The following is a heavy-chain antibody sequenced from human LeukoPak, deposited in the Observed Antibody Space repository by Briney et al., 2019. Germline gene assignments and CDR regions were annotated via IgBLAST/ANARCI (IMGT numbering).Heavy chain of an antibody. CDR2: IYYSGST. CDR1: GGSISSSSYY. D-gene: IGHD3-10*01. CDR3: ARPGGYYGSGRPTRRRGYYFDY. J-gene: IGHJ4*02. V-gene: IGHV4-39*01. Sequence: SETLSPTCTVSGGSISSSSYYWGWIRQPPGKGLEWIGSIYYSGSTYYNPSLKSRVTISVDTSKNQFSLKLSSVTAADTAVYYCARPGGYYGSGRPTRRRGYYFDYWGQGTLVTVSS.